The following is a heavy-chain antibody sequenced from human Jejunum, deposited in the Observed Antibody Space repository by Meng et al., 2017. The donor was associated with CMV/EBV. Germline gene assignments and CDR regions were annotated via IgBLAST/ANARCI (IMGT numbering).Heavy chain of an antibody. J-gene: IGHJ6*02. V-gene: IGHV3-30*04. CDR3: ARERDRQVGYRSYGMDV. CDR1: FRSYS. Sequence: FRSYSIHWVRQAPGKGLEWVALISFDGSKQYYADSAKGRFTVSRDNSQNTLYLQMNGLRTEDTAVYYCARERDRQVGYRSYGMDVWGQGTTVTVSS. D-gene: IGHD5-24*01. CDR2: ISFDGSKQ.